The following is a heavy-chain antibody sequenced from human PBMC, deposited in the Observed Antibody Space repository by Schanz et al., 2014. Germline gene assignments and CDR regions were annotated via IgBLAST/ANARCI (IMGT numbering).Heavy chain of an antibody. CDR2: IKKDGSEK. D-gene: IGHD3-3*01. CDR1: GFTFSGFW. V-gene: IGHV3-7*01. Sequence: EVQLLESGGGLVQPGGSLRLSCAASGFTFSGFWMTWVRQAPGKGLEWVANIKKDGSEKYYVDSVKGRFTISRDNAKNSLFLQMNSLRPEDTAVYYCVRDSFVAFDYWGQGTLVTVSS. CDR3: VRDSFVAFDY. J-gene: IGHJ4*02.